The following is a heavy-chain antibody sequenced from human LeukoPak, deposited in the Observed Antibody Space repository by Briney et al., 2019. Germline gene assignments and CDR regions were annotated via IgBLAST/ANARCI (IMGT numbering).Heavy chain of an antibody. CDR2: ISSSSSYI. J-gene: IGHJ3*02. Sequence: GGSLRLSCATSGFTFSSYSMNWVRQAPGKGLEWVSSISSSSSYIYYADSVKGRFTISRDNAKNSLYLQMNSLRAEDTAVYYCARVGSSDAFDIWGQGTMVTVSS. V-gene: IGHV3-21*01. CDR3: ARVGSSDAFDI. CDR1: GFTFSSYS. D-gene: IGHD2-2*01.